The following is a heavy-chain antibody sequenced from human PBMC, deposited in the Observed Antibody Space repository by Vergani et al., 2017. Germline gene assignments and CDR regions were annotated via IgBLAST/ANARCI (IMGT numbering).Heavy chain of an antibody. CDR3: ASTVVVVAGIYAFEI. CDR2: INPSGGSK. D-gene: IGHD2-15*01. Sequence: QVQLVQSGAEVKKPGASVKVSCKASGYTFTSHHMHWVRQAPGQGLEWMGIINPSGGSKSYAPKYQGKVTMTEDTSTSTVYMELSRLGSEEAAVYCSASTVVVVAGIYAFEIWGQGTMVTVSS. CDR1: GYTFTSHH. V-gene: IGHV1-46*01. J-gene: IGHJ3*02.